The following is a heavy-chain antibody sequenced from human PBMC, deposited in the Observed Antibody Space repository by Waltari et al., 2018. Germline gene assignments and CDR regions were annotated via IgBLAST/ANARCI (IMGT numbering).Heavy chain of an antibody. Sequence: QVKLVQSGAEVKKSGSSVKVSCKASGGTFSSYAISLVRQATGPWLEWMGRIIPIFGTANYAQKFQGRVTITADKSTSTAYMELSSLRSEDTAVYYCAREPVAIFGVVASHWFDPWGQGTLVTVSS. CDR2: IIPIFGTA. V-gene: IGHV1-69*13. CDR1: GGTFSSYA. J-gene: IGHJ5*02. CDR3: AREPVAIFGVVASHWFDP. D-gene: IGHD3-3*01.